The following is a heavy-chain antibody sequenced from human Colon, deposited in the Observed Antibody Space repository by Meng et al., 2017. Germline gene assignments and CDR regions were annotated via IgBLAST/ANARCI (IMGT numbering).Heavy chain of an antibody. CDR3: ARGRYSFGSPDY. J-gene: IGHJ4*01. CDR1: GVTFNNCA. D-gene: IGHD3-10*01. Sequence: QGQLVQTGAEVRRPGSSVKLSCKASGVTFNNCAFNWVRQAPGQGLEWMGEIIPIFGKTNYAQKFQGRVTITADGSTNTSFMELSSLISEDTAVYFCARGRYSFGSPDYWGLGTLVTVSS. V-gene: IGHV1-69*01. CDR2: IIPIFGKT.